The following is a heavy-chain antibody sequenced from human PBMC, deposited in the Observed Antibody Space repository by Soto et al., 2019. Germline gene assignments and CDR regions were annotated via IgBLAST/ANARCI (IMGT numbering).Heavy chain of an antibody. CDR3: ARMETFGSLNWFDP. CDR1: GYSFTNND. J-gene: IGHJ5*02. Sequence: ASVKVSCKASGYSFTNNDVSWVRQASGQGLEWMGWMNPGSGDTGYAQKFQGRVTMTRDISIATAYMELSSLISDDTAIYYCARMETFGSLNWFDPWGQGTPVSVSS. CDR2: MNPGSGDT. D-gene: IGHD3-16*01. V-gene: IGHV1-8*01.